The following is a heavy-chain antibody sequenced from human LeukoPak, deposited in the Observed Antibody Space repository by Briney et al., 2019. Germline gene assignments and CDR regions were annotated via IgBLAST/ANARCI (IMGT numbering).Heavy chain of an antibody. Sequence: GGSLRLSCAASGFTFNTYWMHWVRQVPGKGLVWVSRINSDGSTTHYAASVKGRFTISRDNAKNTLYLQMNSLRAEDTAVYYCARDLYRIVVVPHYFDYWGQGTLVTVSS. V-gene: IGHV3-74*01. CDR3: ARDLYRIVVVPHYFDY. CDR1: GFTFNTYW. CDR2: INSDGSTT. D-gene: IGHD3-22*01. J-gene: IGHJ4*02.